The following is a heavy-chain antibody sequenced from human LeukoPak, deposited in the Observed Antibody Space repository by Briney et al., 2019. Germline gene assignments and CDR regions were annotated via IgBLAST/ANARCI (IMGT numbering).Heavy chain of an antibody. V-gene: IGHV4-38-2*02. CDR3: AREGGPYIVATPSDFDY. Sequence: SETLSLTCTVSGYSISSGDYWGWIRQPPGEGLEWIGSIYRSGSTYYNPSLKRRLTISVDTSKNQFSLKLSSVTAADTAVYYCAREGGPYIVATPSDFDYWGQGTLVTVSS. J-gene: IGHJ4*02. D-gene: IGHD5-12*01. CDR2: IYRSGST. CDR1: GYSISSGDY.